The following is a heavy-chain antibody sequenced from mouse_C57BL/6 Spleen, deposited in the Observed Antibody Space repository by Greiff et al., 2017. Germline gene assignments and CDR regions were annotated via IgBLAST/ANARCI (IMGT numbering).Heavy chain of an antibody. CDR1: GYTFTSYW. CDR3: ARRDDYDGGADY. D-gene: IGHD2-4*01. J-gene: IGHJ4*01. Sequence: QVQLQQSGAELVKPGASVKMSCKASGYTFTSYWITWVKQRPGQGLEWIGDIYPGSGSTNYNEKFKSKATLTVDTSSSTAYMQLSSLTSEDSAVYYCARRDDYDGGADYWGQGTSVTVSS. CDR2: IYPGSGST. V-gene: IGHV1-55*01.